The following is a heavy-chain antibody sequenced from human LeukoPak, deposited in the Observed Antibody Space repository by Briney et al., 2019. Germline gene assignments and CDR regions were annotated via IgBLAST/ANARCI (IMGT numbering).Heavy chain of an antibody. V-gene: IGHV3-30*04. Sequence: GGSLRLSCAASGFTFSSYAMHWVRQAPGKGLEWVAAISYDGSNKYYADSVKGRFTISRDNSKNTLYLQMNSLRAEDTAVYYCARNILFRAFDIWGQGTMVTVSS. J-gene: IGHJ3*02. CDR1: GFTFSSYA. CDR3: ARNILFRAFDI. D-gene: IGHD3-3*02. CDR2: ISYDGSNK.